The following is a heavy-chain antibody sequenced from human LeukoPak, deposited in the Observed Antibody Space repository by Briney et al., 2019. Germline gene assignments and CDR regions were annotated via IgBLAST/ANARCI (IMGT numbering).Heavy chain of an antibody. CDR1: GFTFSNYG. D-gene: IGHD2-8*01. Sequence: GGSLRLSCSASGFTFSNYGIHWVRQAPGKGLEWVAFIRYDGSNKYYADSVKGRFTISRDNSKNTLSLQMNTLRAEDTAVYYCAKDRCSNGIGCYYYYMDVWGKGTTVTISS. CDR2: IRYDGSNK. CDR3: AKDRCSNGIGCYYYYMDV. J-gene: IGHJ6*03. V-gene: IGHV3-30*02.